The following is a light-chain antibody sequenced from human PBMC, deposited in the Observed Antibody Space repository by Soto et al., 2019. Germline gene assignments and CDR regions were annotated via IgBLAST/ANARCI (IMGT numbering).Light chain of an antibody. CDR3: QHRFNWPWT. V-gene: IGKV4-1*01. Sequence: DIMMTQSPDSLSVSLGERATINCKSSQSVLSSSNNKNYLAWYQQKPGQPPKVVIYWASTRGSGVPDRFSGSGSGTDFTLTISSLQAEDVAVYYCQHRFNWPWTFGQGTKVEIK. CDR2: WAS. J-gene: IGKJ1*01. CDR1: QSVLSSSNNKNY.